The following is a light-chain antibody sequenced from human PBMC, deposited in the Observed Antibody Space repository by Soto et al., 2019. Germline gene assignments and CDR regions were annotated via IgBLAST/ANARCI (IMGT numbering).Light chain of an antibody. CDR2: GAS. CDR3: QQRSNWPRT. Sequence: EIVLTQSPGTLSLSPGERVTLSCRASQSVSSSYLAWYQQKPGQAPRLLIHGASTRATGIPARFSGSGSGTDFTLTISSLEPEDFAVYYCQQRSNWPRTFGQGTKVDIK. CDR1: QSVSSSY. V-gene: IGKV3D-20*02. J-gene: IGKJ1*01.